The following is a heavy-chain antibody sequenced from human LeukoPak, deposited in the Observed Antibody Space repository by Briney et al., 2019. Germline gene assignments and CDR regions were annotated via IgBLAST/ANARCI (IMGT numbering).Heavy chain of an antibody. V-gene: IGHV1-18*01. J-gene: IGHJ6*03. CDR2: ISAYNGNT. D-gene: IGHD2-2*01. CDR3: ARGVVPAATYYYYYYMDV. CDR1: GYTFTSYG. Sequence: ASVKVSCKASGYTFTSYGISWVRQAPGQGLEWMGWISAYNGNTNYAQKLQGRVTMTTDTPTSTAYMELRSLRSDDTAVYYCARGVVPAATYYYYYYMDVWGKGTTVTVSS.